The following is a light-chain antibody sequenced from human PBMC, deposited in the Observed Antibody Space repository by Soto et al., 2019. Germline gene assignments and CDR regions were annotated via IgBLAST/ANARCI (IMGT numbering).Light chain of an antibody. CDR1: ETTANY. CDR3: QQTYISPPT. V-gene: IGKV1-39*01. CDR2: SAS. J-gene: IGKJ4*01. Sequence: DIQMTQSPSSLSASVGDRVTITCRPSETTANYLNWYQHKPGKAPKLLIHSASSLQSGVTSRFSGRGSGTDFTLTINSLQPEDFATYSCQQTYISPPTCGGGTKVEIK.